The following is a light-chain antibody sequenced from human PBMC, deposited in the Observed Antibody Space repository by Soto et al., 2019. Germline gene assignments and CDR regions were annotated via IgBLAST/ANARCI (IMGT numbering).Light chain of an antibody. CDR3: LQDYDFPYT. CDR2: AAS. J-gene: IGKJ2*01. V-gene: IGKV1-6*01. Sequence: AIQMTQSPPSLSASVGDRVIITCRASQDIRVDVGWLQQRPGQASNLLIYAASTLHTGVPSTLTDSGSGTDYTLTSNDVQPEDVATYFCLQDYDFPYTFGQGTKLEI. CDR1: QDIRVD.